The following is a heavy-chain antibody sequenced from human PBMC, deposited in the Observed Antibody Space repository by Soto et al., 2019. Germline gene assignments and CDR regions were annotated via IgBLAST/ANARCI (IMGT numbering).Heavy chain of an antibody. D-gene: IGHD1-26*01. J-gene: IGHJ4*02. Sequence: SETLSLTCTVSGGSISSGGYYWSWIRQHPGKGLEWIGYIYYSGSTYYNPSLKSRVTISVDTSKNQFSLKLSSVTAADTAVYYRARDRLRGYSGSHYFDYWGQGTLVTVSS. V-gene: IGHV4-31*03. CDR2: IYYSGST. CDR1: GGSISSGGYY. CDR3: ARDRLRGYSGSHYFDY.